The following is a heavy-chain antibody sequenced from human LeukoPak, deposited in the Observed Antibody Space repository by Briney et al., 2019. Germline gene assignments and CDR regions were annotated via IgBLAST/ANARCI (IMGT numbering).Heavy chain of an antibody. CDR1: GDFISSSY. Sequence: SSETLSLTCTVSGDFISSSYWSWIRQPPGKGLEWIGYIYYSGSTNYNPPLKSRVTISVDTSKNQFSLKRSSVTAADTAVYYCARLGGNSQDYWGQGALVTVSS. J-gene: IGHJ4*02. CDR2: IYYSGST. CDR3: ARLGGNSQDY. D-gene: IGHD1-7*01. V-gene: IGHV4-59*08.